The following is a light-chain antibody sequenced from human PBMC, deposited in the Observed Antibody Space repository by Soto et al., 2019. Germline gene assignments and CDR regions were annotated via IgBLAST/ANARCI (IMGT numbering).Light chain of an antibody. CDR1: QSVSSY. J-gene: IGKJ4*01. V-gene: IGKV3-11*01. CDR3: QQRSNWPLSLT. Sequence: PGERATLSCRASQSVSSYLAWYQQKPGQAPRLLIYDASTRATGIPARFSGSGSGTDFTLTISSLEPEAFAVYYCQQRSNWPLSLTFGGGTKVEIK. CDR2: DAS.